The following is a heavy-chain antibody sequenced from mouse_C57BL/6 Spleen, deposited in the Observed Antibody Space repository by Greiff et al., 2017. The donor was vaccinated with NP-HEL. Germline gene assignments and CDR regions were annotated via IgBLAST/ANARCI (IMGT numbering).Heavy chain of an antibody. CDR1: GYSITSGYD. CDR2: ISYSGST. D-gene: IGHD1-1*01. Sequence: VQLKQSGPGMVKPSQSLSLTCTVTGYSITSGYDWHWIRHFPGNKLEWMGYISYSGSTNYNPSLKSRISITHDTSKNHFFLKLNSVTTEDTATYYCASSSYYYAMDYWGQGTSVTVSS. V-gene: IGHV3-1*01. J-gene: IGHJ4*01. CDR3: ASSSYYYAMDY.